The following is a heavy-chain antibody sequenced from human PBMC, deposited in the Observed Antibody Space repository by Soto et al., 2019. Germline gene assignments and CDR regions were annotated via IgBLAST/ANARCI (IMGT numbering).Heavy chain of an antibody. D-gene: IGHD6-6*01. J-gene: IGHJ4*02. V-gene: IGHV6-1*01. CDR3: ARASGYFDQ. Sequence: PSQARSLPRATSECSVPSNMAAWNCIRQSPSRGLEWLGRTYYRSKWFSGYAVSVKSRISSNPDTSKNQFSLQLKSLTPEDTAVYYCARASGYFDQWGQGILVTV. CDR2: TYYRSKWFS. CDR1: ECSVPSNMAA.